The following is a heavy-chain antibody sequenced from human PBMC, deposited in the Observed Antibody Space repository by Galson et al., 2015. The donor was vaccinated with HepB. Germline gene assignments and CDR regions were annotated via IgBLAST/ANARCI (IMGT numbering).Heavy chain of an antibody. CDR3: AHQGLTGIRRDAFDV. CDR1: GFSFSTSEVG. J-gene: IGHJ3*01. CDR2: IYWDDDK. V-gene: IGHV2-5*02. D-gene: IGHD2-8*02. Sequence: PALVKPTQTLTLTCSLSGFSFSTSEVGVTWIRQRPGKALEWLALIYWDDDKRYSPSLESRLTITKDTSENQVVLKMINMDPMDTGTYFCAHQGLTGIRRDAFDVWGQGTVVTVSS.